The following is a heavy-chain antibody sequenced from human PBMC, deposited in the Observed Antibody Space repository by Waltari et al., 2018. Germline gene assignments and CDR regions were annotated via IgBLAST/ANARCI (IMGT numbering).Heavy chain of an antibody. CDR3: ARSFGGSGSYKFDF. Sequence: QLQLQESGPRLVKSSETLSLTCTVSGGSIRTSTHSWAWIRQTPGKGPEWIGSVYYNVNVYYNPSLESRVTMSVDTSKNHFSLDLESVTTPDTSIYFCARSFGGSGSYKFDFWGQGILVTVSS. CDR1: GGSIRTSTHS. D-gene: IGHD3-10*01. J-gene: IGHJ4*02. CDR2: VYYNVNV. V-gene: IGHV4-39*02.